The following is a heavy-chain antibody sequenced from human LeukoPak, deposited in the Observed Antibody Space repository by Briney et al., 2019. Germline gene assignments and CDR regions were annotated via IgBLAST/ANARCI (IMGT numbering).Heavy chain of an antibody. CDR3: ARGSGYDFWN. V-gene: IGHV3-7*01. D-gene: IGHD3-3*01. J-gene: IGHJ4*02. Sequence: GGSLRLSCVASGFTFSSYWMTWVRQAPGKGLEWVANIKQDGSEKYYVDSVKGRFTISRDNAKNSLYLQMNSLRAEDTAVYYCARGSGYDFWNWGQGTLVTVSS. CDR2: IKQDGSEK. CDR1: GFTFSSYW.